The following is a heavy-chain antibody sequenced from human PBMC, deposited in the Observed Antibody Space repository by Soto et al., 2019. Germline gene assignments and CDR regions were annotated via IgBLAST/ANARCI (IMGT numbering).Heavy chain of an antibody. CDR2: FYFSETT. Sequence: QEQLQESGPGLVKPSETLSLTCTVSGGSIRDFHWSWIRQPPGKGLEWIGSFYFSETTNSDPSLKGRVTVAVDSSKSHFSLKLASVTAEDTAIYYCTRSNTASSSPDYWGQGSLVTVSS. CDR3: TRSNTASSSPDY. V-gene: IGHV4-59*08. CDR1: GGSIRDFH. D-gene: IGHD6-13*01. J-gene: IGHJ4*02.